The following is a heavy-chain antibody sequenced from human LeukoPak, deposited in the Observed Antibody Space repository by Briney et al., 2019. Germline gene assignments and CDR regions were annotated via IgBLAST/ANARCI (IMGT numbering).Heavy chain of an antibody. J-gene: IGHJ4*02. V-gene: IGHV1-8*01. Sequence: ASVKVSCKTSGYSFTSYDINWVRQTAGQGLEWMGYMNPNNGDAAYAQKFQGRVTMTRDTSTSTAYMDLYSLTSDDTAVYYCARGGPPGMVMSATCNSWGQGTLVTVSS. CDR2: MNPNNGDA. D-gene: IGHD2-21*01. CDR3: ARGGPPGMVMSATCNS. CDR1: GYSFTSYD.